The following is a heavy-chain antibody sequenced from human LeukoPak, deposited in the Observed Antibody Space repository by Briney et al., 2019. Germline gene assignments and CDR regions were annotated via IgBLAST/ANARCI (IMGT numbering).Heavy chain of an antibody. CDR3: ARDPRTVRI. CDR2: ISGNGGVI. Sequence: PGGSLRLSCAASGFTFSDNYMTWVRQAPGKGLEWLSYISGNGGVIQYADSVKGRFTISRDNAKNLLYLQMDSLRVEDTAIYYCARDPRTVRIWGQGTLVTVSS. J-gene: IGHJ4*02. CDR1: GFTFSDNY. D-gene: IGHD1-1*01. V-gene: IGHV3-11*04.